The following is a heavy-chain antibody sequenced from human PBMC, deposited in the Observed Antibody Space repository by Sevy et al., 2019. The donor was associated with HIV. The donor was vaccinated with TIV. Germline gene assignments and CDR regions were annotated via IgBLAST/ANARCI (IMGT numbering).Heavy chain of an antibody. V-gene: IGHV3-23*01. CDR1: EFTFSTYG. J-gene: IGHJ5*02. CDR3: AKVGDGFWSGPEINWFDP. Sequence: GGSLRLSCVASEFTFSTYGMHWVRQAPGKGLEWVAAISGSGDSKYYADSMRGRFSLSRDNLKNTVFLQLNSLRVEDTAVYFCAKVGDGFWSGPEINWFDPWGPGTLVTVSS. D-gene: IGHD3-3*01. CDR2: ISGSGDSK.